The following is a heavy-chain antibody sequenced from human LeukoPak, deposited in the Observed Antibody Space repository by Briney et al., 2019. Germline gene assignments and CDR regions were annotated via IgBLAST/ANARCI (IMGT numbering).Heavy chain of an antibody. D-gene: IGHD4-17*01. CDR1: GFTFSGFA. J-gene: IGHJ4*02. CDR3: VRDDYCDYGVRDY. V-gene: IGHV3-30-3*01. Sequence: GGSLRPSWPVSGFTFSGFAMTWVRQAPGKGLEWVTVISYDGSNKHYADSVKGRFTISRDNSKNTLYLQMNSLRAEDTAVYYCVRDDYCDYGVRDYWGQGTLVTVSS. CDR2: ISYDGSNK.